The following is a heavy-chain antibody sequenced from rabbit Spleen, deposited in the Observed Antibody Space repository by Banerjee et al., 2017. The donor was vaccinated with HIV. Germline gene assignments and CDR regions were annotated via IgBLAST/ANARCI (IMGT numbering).Heavy chain of an antibody. V-gene: IGHV1S45*01. Sequence: QEQLEESGGDLVKPEGSLTLTCTTSGFSFSPGYYMCWVRQAPGKGLEWIACIGAGSGRTYYASWAKGRFTISKTSSTTVTLHMTSLTAADTATYFCARDTSSSFSSYGMALWGQGTLVTVS. CDR1: GFSFSPGYY. J-gene: IGHJ6*01. CDR2: IGAGSGRT. CDR3: ARDTSSSFSSYGMAL. D-gene: IGHD1-1*01.